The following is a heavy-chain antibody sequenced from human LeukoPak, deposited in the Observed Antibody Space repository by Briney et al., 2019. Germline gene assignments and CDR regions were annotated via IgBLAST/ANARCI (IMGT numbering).Heavy chain of an antibody. V-gene: IGHV4-59*01. CDR1: GGSFSGYY. CDR2: IYYSGST. J-gene: IGHJ6*02. CDR3: ARGGGIAARSTYYYYYYGMDV. D-gene: IGHD6-6*01. Sequence: PSETLSLTCAVYGGSFSGYYWSWIRQPPGKGLEWIGYIYYSGSTNYNPSLKSRVTISVDTSKNQFSLKLSSVTAADTAVYYCARGGGIAARSTYYYYYYGMDVWGQGTTVTVSS.